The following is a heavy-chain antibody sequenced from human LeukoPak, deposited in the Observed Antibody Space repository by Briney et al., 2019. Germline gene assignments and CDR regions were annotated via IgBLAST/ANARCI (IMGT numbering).Heavy chain of an antibody. V-gene: IGHV3-23*01. CDR2: ISASGSAT. J-gene: IGHJ4*02. CDR3: AKDRGWGQNYYDSSGSNFDY. CDR1: GFIFSNYG. Sequence: GSLRLSCAASGFIFSNYGMNWVRQAPGKGLEWVAAISASGSATSYADSVRGRFTISRDNSKNTLYLQMNSLRAEDTAVYYCAKDRGWGQNYYDSSGSNFDYWGQGTLVTVSS. D-gene: IGHD3-22*01.